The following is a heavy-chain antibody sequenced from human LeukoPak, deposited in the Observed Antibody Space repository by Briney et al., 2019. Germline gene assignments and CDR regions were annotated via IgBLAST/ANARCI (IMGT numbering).Heavy chain of an antibody. V-gene: IGHV3-23*01. CDR1: GFTFSSYA. Sequence: PGGSLRLPCAASGFTFSSYAMSWVRQAPGKGLEWVSAISGSGGSTYYADSVEGRFTISRDNSKNTLYLQMNSLRAEDTAVYYCVTTYSSGWYVRDYWGQGTLVTVSS. D-gene: IGHD6-19*01. CDR2: ISGSGGST. J-gene: IGHJ4*02. CDR3: VTTYSSGWYVRDY.